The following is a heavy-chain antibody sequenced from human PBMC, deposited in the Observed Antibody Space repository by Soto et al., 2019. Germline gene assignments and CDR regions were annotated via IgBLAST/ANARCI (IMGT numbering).Heavy chain of an antibody. V-gene: IGHV3-73*01. CDR1: GFTFSGSA. Sequence: GGSLRLSCAASGFTFSGSAMHWVRQASGKGLEWVGRIRSKANSYATAYAASVKGRFTISRDDSKNTAYLQMNSLKTEDTAVYYCTRLMEGGYSSSSSEGYYYYYMDVWGKGTTVTVSS. CDR3: TRLMEGGYSSSSSEGYYYYYMDV. CDR2: IRSKANSYAT. J-gene: IGHJ6*03. D-gene: IGHD6-6*01.